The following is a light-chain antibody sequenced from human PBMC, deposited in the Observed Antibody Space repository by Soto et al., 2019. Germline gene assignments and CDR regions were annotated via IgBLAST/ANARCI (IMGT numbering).Light chain of an antibody. Sequence: DILMTQSPDSLAVSLGERATINCKSSQSVLYNSNNKNYLAWYQQKPGQPPKLLIYWASTRESGVPDRFSGSGSGTDFTLTISILQAEDVAVYYCQQFYSTPYTFGQGTKLEIK. CDR2: WAS. J-gene: IGKJ2*01. V-gene: IGKV4-1*01. CDR3: QQFYSTPYT. CDR1: QSVLYNSNNKNY.